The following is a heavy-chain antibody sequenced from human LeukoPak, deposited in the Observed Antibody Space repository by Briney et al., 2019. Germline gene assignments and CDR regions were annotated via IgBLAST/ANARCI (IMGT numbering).Heavy chain of an antibody. J-gene: IGHJ4*02. CDR1: GFTFSSYY. V-gene: IGHV3-74*01. CDR2: IDSDGNIT. CDR3: ARISYDSSGYYDY. D-gene: IGHD3-22*01. Sequence: GGSLRLSCAASGFTFSSYYIHWVRQAPGKGLAWVSRIDSDGNITTYADSVKGRFTISRDNAKNTLYLQMNSLRAEDTAVYYCARISYDSSGYYDYWGQGTLVTVSS.